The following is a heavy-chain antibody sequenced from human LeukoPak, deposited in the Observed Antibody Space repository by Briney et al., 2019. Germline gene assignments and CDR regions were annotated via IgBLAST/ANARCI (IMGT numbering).Heavy chain of an antibody. D-gene: IGHD6-19*01. CDR1: GFTVSSNY. J-gene: IGHJ4*02. Sequence: GGSLRLSCAASGFTVSSNYMSWVRQAPGKGLEWVSVIYSGGSTYYADSVKGRFTISRDNSKNTRYLQMNSLRAEDTAVYYCARDLGSSGLIDYWGQGTLVTVSS. CDR2: IYSGGST. V-gene: IGHV3-53*01. CDR3: ARDLGSSGLIDY.